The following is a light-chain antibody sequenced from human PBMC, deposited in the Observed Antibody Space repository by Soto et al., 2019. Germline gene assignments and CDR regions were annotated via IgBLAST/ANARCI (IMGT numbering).Light chain of an antibody. V-gene: IGLV2-14*03. CDR3: ISYTDRQSYL. Sequence: QSALTQPASVSGSPGQSITISCSVTSSDIGSCDHVAWYQQFPGKSPKLIIYAVSDRPSGVSDRFSGSKSGISASLTISGLQTEDEADYYCISYTDRQSYLFGTGTKVTVL. J-gene: IGLJ1*01. CDR1: SSDIGSCDH. CDR2: AVS.